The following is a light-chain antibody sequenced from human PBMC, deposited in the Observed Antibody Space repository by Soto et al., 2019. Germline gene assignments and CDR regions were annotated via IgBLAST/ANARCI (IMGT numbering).Light chain of an antibody. Sequence: DIVLTQSPATLSLSPGERATLSCRASRSVSTYLAWYQQKPGQAPRLLIYDASGRATGIPDRFSGSGSGTDFTLTISRLEPEDFAVYYCQQYKAFGQGTKVDI. J-gene: IGKJ1*01. CDR2: DAS. CDR3: QQYKA. V-gene: IGKV3-11*01. CDR1: RSVSTY.